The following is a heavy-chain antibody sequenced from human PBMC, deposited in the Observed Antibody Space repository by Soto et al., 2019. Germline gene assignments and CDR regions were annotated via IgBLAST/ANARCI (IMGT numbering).Heavy chain of an antibody. Sequence: WASVKVSCQASGYTFTSYDINWVRQATGQGLEWMGWMNPNSGSTGYAQKFQGRVTMTRNTSISTAYMELSSLRSEDTAVYYCARVLVPAAIWSGYYYYYYGTDDWGQGTTVTVSS. V-gene: IGHV1-8*01. D-gene: IGHD2-2*01. CDR1: GYTFTSYD. J-gene: IGHJ6*02. CDR2: MNPNSGST. CDR3: ARVLVPAAIWSGYYYYYYGTDD.